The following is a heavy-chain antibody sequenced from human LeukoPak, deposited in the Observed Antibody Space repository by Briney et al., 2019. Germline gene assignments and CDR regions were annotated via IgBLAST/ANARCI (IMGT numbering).Heavy chain of an antibody. Sequence: GGSLRLSCAASGFTFSKYDMYWIRQAPGKGLEWVSAISGSGGSTYYADSVKGRFTISRDNSKNTLYLQMNSLRAEDTAVYYCAKDLRAQPDAFDIWGQGTMVTVSS. V-gene: IGHV3-23*01. CDR1: GFTFSKYD. CDR3: AKDLRAQPDAFDI. J-gene: IGHJ3*02. CDR2: ISGSGGST. D-gene: IGHD3-16*01.